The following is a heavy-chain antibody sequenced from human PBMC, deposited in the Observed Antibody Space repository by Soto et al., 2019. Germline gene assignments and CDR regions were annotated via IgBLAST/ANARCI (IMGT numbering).Heavy chain of an antibody. Sequence: QVQLVQSGAEVQKPGASVKVSCKASGYTFTGYYIHWVRQAPGQGLEWMGWINPNSGGTKYPQKFQGRVTMTRDTSISTVYMSLTGLKSDDTAVYFCARDLAKGGGSAGFDYWGQGTLVAVSS. CDR3: ARDLAKGGGSAGFDY. CDR1: GYTFTGYY. CDR2: INPNSGGT. V-gene: IGHV1-2*02. J-gene: IGHJ4*02. D-gene: IGHD2-15*01.